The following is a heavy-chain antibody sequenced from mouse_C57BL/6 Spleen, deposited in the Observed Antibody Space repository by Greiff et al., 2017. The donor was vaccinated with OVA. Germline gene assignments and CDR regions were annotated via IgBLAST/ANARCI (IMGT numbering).Heavy chain of an antibody. CDR3: TRDRPYYFDY. Sequence: EVKLVESGEGLVKPGGSLKLSCAASGFTFSSYAMSWVRQTPEKRLEWVAYISSGGDYIYYADTVKGRFTISSDNARNTLYLQMSSLKSEDTAMYYCTRDRPYYFDYWGQGTTLTVSS. CDR2: ISSGGDYI. V-gene: IGHV5-9-1*02. J-gene: IGHJ2*01. CDR1: GFTFSSYA.